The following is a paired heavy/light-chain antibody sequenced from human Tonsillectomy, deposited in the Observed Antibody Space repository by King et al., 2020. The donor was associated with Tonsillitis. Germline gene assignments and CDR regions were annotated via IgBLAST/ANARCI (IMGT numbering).Heavy chain of an antibody. CDR2: IWTSGST. CDR3: ARDQTRGGTDYYHFGMDV. J-gene: IGHJ6*02. CDR1: GGSISNYY. D-gene: IGHD3-10*01. V-gene: IGHV4-4*07. Sequence: QVQLQESGPGLVKPSETLSLTCTVSGGSISNYYWSWIRQPAGKGLEWIGRIWTSGSTNYNPSLKSRITMSVDTSKNQFSLKLSSVTAADTAVYYCARDQTRGGTDYYHFGMDVWGQGTTVTVSS.
Light chain of an antibody. J-gene: IGLJ3*02. CDR2: TNN. CDR1: SSNIGSNT. Sequence: QSVLTQPPSASGTPGQRVTISCSGSSSNIGSNTVNWYQQLPGTAPKLLIYTNNQRPSGVPDRFSGSKSGTSASLAISGLQSEDEADYYCAAWDDSLNGLFGGGTKLTVL. CDR3: AAWDDSLNGL. V-gene: IGLV1-44*01.